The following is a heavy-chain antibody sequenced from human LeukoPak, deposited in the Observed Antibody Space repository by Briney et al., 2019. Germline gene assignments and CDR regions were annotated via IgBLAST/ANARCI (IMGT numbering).Heavy chain of an antibody. D-gene: IGHD3-3*01. CDR1: GFTFSSYS. V-gene: IGHV3-21*01. J-gene: IGHJ6*03. CDR3: ARDGPPGSGYGHYYYMDV. CDR2: ISSSSSYI. Sequence: PGGSLRLSCAASGFTFSSYSMNWVRQAPGKGLEWVSSISSSSSYIYYADSVKGRFTISRDNAKNSLYLQMNSLRAEDTAVYYCARDGPPGSGYGHYYYMDVWGKGTTVTVSS.